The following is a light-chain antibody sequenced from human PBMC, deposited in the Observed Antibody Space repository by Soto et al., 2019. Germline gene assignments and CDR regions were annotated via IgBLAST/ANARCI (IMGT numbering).Light chain of an antibody. Sequence: QSALTQPASVSGSPGRPFTFSCTETSSDVGSYNLVSWYQHHPGKAPKLMIYEGSKRPSGVSNRFSGSRSGNTASLTISGLQAEDEANYYCCSYAGSSTFVVFGGGTKVTVL. CDR3: CSYAGSSTFVV. J-gene: IGLJ2*01. CDR2: EGS. CDR1: SSDVGSYNL. V-gene: IGLV2-23*01.